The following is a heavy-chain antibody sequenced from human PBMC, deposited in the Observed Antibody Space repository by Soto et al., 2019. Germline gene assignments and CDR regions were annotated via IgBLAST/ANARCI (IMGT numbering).Heavy chain of an antibody. V-gene: IGHV4-30-2*01. D-gene: IGHD4-17*01. Sequence: TSETLSLTYAVSGGSISSGGYSWSWIRQPPGKGLEWIGYIYHSGSTYYNPSLKSRVTISVDRSKNQFSLKLSSVTAADTAVYYCARIYGDGAFDIWGQGTMVTVSS. CDR1: GGSISSGGYS. J-gene: IGHJ3*02. CDR3: ARIYGDGAFDI. CDR2: IYHSGST.